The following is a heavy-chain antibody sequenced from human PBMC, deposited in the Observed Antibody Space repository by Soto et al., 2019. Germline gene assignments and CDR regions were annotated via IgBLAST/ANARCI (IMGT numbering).Heavy chain of an antibody. CDR1: GGSISSYY. CDR2: IYYSGST. V-gene: IGHV4-59*01. CDR3: AVNLQSGPYYFDY. J-gene: IGHJ4*02. D-gene: IGHD6-25*01. Sequence: SETLSLTCTVSGGSISSYYWSWIRQPPGKGLEWIGYIYYSGSTNYNPSLKSRVTISVDTSKNQFSLKLSSVTAADTAVYYCAVNLQSGPYYFDYWGQGTLVTVSS.